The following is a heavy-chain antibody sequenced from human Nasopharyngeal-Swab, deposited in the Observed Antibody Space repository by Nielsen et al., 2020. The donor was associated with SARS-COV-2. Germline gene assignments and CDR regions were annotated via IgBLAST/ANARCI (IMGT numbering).Heavy chain of an antibody. CDR3: AREEVTTGAFDI. Sequence: GESLKISCAASGFTFSSYSMNWVRQAPGKGLEWVSSISSSSSYIYYAGSVKGRFTISRENAKNSLYLQMNSLRAGDTAVYYCAREEVTTGAFDIWGQGTMVTVSS. D-gene: IGHD4-17*01. J-gene: IGHJ3*02. V-gene: IGHV3-21*01. CDR1: GFTFSSYS. CDR2: ISSSSSYI.